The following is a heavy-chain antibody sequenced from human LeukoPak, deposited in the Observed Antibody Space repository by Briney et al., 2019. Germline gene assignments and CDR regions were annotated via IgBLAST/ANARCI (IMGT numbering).Heavy chain of an antibody. Sequence: GGSLRLSCAASGFTFSSYSMNWVRQAPGKGLEWVSYISSSSSTIYYADSVKGRFTISRDNAKNSLYLQMNSLRAEDTAVYYCASRIAAAGYYYYYMDVWGKGTTVTVSS. CDR3: ASRIAAAGYYYYYMDV. CDR2: ISSSSSTI. V-gene: IGHV3-48*01. CDR1: GFTFSSYS. D-gene: IGHD6-13*01. J-gene: IGHJ6*03.